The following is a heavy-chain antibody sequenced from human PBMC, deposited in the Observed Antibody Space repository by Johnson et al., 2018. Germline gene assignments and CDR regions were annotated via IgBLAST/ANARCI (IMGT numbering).Heavy chain of an antibody. CDR2: ISYSGST. Sequence: QVQLQESGPGLVKPSETLSLTCTVSGGSISSYYWSWIRQPPGQGLEWIGYISYSGSTNYNPSLKSRVTISVDTSKNQFSPKRSSVTAADTAVYYCARGGYNWNYADAFDIWGQGTMVTVSS. D-gene: IGHD1-7*01. CDR1: GGSISSYY. CDR3: ARGGYNWNYADAFDI. V-gene: IGHV4-59*01. J-gene: IGHJ3*02.